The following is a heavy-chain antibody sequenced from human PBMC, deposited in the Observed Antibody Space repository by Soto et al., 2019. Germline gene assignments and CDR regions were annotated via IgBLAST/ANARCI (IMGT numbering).Heavy chain of an antibody. J-gene: IGHJ6*01. CDR1: GFTFSNYG. CDR2: ILNDGRNR. Sequence: QVQLVESGGGVVQPGRSLRLSCAASGFTFSNYGMHWVRQAPGKGLEWVAGILNDGRNRYHADSVKDRFTISRDNSKNTRYLQMHSLRAEDTAVYYCARDDEYSGNGMDVWGQGTTVTVSP. V-gene: IGHV3-33*01. CDR3: ARDDEYSGNGMDV. D-gene: IGHD3-10*01.